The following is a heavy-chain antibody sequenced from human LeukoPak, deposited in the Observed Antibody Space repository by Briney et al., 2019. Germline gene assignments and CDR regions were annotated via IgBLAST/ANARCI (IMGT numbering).Heavy chain of an antibody. V-gene: IGHV3-30*02. CDR3: ARGGNYDFWSGYQCYFDY. J-gene: IGHJ4*02. Sequence: GGSLRLSCAASGFTFSSYGMHWVRQAPGKGLEWVAFIRYDGSNKYYADSVKGRFTISRDNSKNTLYLQMNSLRTEDTAVYYCARGGNYDFWSGYQCYFDYWGQGTLVTVSS. CDR1: GFTFSSYG. D-gene: IGHD3-3*01. CDR2: IRYDGSNK.